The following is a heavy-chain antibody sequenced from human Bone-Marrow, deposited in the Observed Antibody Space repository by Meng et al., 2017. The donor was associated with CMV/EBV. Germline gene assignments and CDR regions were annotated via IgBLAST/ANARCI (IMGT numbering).Heavy chain of an antibody. V-gene: IGHV3-30*18. J-gene: IGHJ5*02. CDR1: GFSFNEYG. CDR2: ISYDGGTK. D-gene: IGHD3-9*01. Sequence: SGFSFNEYGMQWVRQAPGKGLEWVAVISYDGGTKYYADSVKGRFTISRDNSENTLYLQMGSLRPEDAAVYFCAKESGPRVGPAYFPSWGRGALVTVSS. CDR3: AKESGPRVGPAYFPS.